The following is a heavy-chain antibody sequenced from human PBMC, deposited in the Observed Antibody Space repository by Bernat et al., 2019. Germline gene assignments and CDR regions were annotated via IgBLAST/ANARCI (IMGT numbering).Heavy chain of an antibody. D-gene: IGHD3-22*01. CDR3: AKGTYTLIVVVIDY. CDR2: ISGSGGST. V-gene: IGHV3-23*04. J-gene: IGHJ4*02. CDR1: GFTFSSYA. Sequence: VQLVESGGGVVQPGRSLRLSCIVSGFTFSSYAMSWVRQAPGKGLEWVSGISGSGGSTYYADSVKGRFTISRDNSKNTLFLQMNSLRAEDTAVYYCAKGTYTLIVVVIDYWGQGTLVTVSS.